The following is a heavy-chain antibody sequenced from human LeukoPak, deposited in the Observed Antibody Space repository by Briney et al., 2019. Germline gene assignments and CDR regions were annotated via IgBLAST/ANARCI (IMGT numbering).Heavy chain of an antibody. CDR2: INTNTGNP. CDR3: ARGQDYFDSSGYFPVVRH. CDR1: GYTFTNYG. D-gene: IGHD3-22*01. Sequence: ASVKVSCKASGYTFTNYGLNWVRQAPGQGLEWMGWINTNTGNPTYAQGFTVRFVFSLDTSVSTAYLQINTLKTEDTAVYYCARGQDYFDSSGYFPVVRHWGQGTLVTVSS. J-gene: IGHJ4*02. V-gene: IGHV7-4-1*02.